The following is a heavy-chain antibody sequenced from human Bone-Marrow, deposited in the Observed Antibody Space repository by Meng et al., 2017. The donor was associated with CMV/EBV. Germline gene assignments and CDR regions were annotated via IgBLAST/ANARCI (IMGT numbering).Heavy chain of an antibody. CDR1: GFTVSSNY. CDR3: ARGLNRVTRGVYGMDV. D-gene: IGHD4-11*01. Sequence: GESLKISCAAFGFTVSSNYMSWVRQAPGKGLEWDSVIYSGGSTYYADSVKGRFTLSSDNYKNTLYLQMNSLRAEDTAVYYCARGLNRVTRGVYGMDVWGQGTTVTVSS. V-gene: IGHV3-53*01. J-gene: IGHJ6*02. CDR2: IYSGGST.